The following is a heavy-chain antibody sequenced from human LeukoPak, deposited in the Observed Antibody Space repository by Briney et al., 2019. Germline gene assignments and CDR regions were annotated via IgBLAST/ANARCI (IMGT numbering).Heavy chain of an antibody. J-gene: IGHJ4*02. D-gene: IGHD2-15*01. CDR3: ARAGYCSGGSCYLSYFDY. V-gene: IGHV3-30*04. CDR1: GFTFSSYA. CDR2: ISYDGSNK. Sequence: GRSLRLSCAASGFTFSSYAMHWVRQAPGKGLEWAAVISYDGSNKYYADSVKGRFTISRDNSKNTLYLQMNSLRAEDTAVYYCARAGYCSGGSCYLSYFDYWGQGTLVTVSS.